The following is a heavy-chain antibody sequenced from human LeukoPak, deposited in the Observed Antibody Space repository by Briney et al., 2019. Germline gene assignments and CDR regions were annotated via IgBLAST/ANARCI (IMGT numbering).Heavy chain of an antibody. CDR1: GFTFSNYW. D-gene: IGHD5-18*01. J-gene: IGHJ5*02. CDR2: ISYDGSNK. CDR3: AKDLRRGYSYGPFDP. Sequence: GGSLRLSCAASGFTFSNYWMHWVRQAPGKGLEWVAVISYDGSNKYYADSVKGRFTISRDNSKNTLYLQMNSLRAEDTAVYYCAKDLRRGYSYGPFDPWGQGTLVTVSS. V-gene: IGHV3-30*18.